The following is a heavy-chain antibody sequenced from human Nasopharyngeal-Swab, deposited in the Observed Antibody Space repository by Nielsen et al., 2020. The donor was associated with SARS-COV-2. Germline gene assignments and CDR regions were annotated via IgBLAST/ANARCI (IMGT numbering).Heavy chain of an antibody. D-gene: IGHD6-19*01. Sequence: SETLSLTCTVSGASISSYYWSWIRQPPGKGLDWIGYIYYSGSTNYNPSLKSRVTISVDTSNNHFSLKLSSVTAADTAVYYCARFPGTSGWYHFDYWGQGILVTVSS. J-gene: IGHJ4*02. V-gene: IGHV4-59*13. CDR1: GASISSYY. CDR2: IYYSGST. CDR3: ARFPGTSGWYHFDY.